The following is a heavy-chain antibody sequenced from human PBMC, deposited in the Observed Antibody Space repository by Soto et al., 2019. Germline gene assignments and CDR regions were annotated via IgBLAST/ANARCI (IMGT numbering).Heavy chain of an antibody. CDR3: ARRDGYNAIDY. CDR1: GGSFSGYY. J-gene: IGHJ4*02. CDR2: INHSGST. V-gene: IGHV4-34*01. D-gene: IGHD5-12*01. Sequence: QVQLQQWGAGLLKPSETLSLTCAVYGGSFSGYYWSWIRQPPGKGLEWIGEINHSGSTNYNPSLTSRVNISVDTSKNQFSLKLSSVTSADTAVYYCARRDGYNAIDYWGQGTLVTVSS.